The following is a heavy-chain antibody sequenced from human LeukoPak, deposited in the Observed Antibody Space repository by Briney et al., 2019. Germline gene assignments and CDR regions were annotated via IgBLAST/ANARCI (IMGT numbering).Heavy chain of an antibody. CDR3: AKAGCRSYRCYTNC. V-gene: IGHV3-23*01. D-gene: IGHD2-2*02. J-gene: IGHJ4*02. Sequence: GGSLRLSCVASGFTFSDYALSWVRQVPGKGLEWVSSISANGATTYFTDSVKGRLTISRDNSKNTVYLQMNSLRAEDTAVYYCAKAGCRSYRCYTNCWGQGTLVTVSS. CDR2: ISANGATT. CDR1: GFTFSDYA.